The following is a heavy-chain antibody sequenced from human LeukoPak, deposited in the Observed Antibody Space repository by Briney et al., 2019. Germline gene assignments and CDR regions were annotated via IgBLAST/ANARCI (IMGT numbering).Heavy chain of an antibody. CDR2: ISGSGGST. CDR3: AKDEGYCSGGSCYYFDY. CDR1: GFTFSSYG. Sequence: GESLRLSCAASGFTFSSYGMSWVRQAPGKGLEWVSAISGSGGSTYYADSVKGRFTISRDNSKNTLYLQMNSLRAEDTAVYYCAKDEGYCSGGSCYYFDYWGQGTLVTVSS. J-gene: IGHJ4*02. V-gene: IGHV3-23*01. D-gene: IGHD2-15*01.